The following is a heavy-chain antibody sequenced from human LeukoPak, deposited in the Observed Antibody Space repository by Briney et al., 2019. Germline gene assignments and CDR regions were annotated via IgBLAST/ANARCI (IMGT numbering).Heavy chain of an antibody. CDR2: IYHSGST. CDR1: DYSIRSGYF. CDR3: ARGVTLPYYYYMDV. Sequence: PSETLSLTCEVSDYSIRSGYFWGWIRQPPGKGLEWIGSIYHSGSTYYSPSLKSRVTISVDTSKNQFSLKLNSVTAADTAVYYCARGVTLPYYYYMDVWGKGTTVTVSS. J-gene: IGHJ6*03. V-gene: IGHV4-38-2*01. D-gene: IGHD2-8*01.